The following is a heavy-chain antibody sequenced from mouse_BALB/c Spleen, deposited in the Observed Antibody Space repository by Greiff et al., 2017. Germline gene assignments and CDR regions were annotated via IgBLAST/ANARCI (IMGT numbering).Heavy chain of an antibody. CDR3: NGGGVYYAMDY. CDR1: GFNIKDYY. J-gene: IGHJ4*01. CDR2: IDPENGDT. Sequence: EVQVVESGAELVRSGASVKLSCTASGFNIKDYYMHWVKQRPEQGLEWIGWIDPENGDTEYAPKFQGKATMTADTSSNTAYLQLSSLTSEDTAVYYCNGGGVYYAMDYWGQGTSVTVSS. V-gene: IGHV14-4*02.